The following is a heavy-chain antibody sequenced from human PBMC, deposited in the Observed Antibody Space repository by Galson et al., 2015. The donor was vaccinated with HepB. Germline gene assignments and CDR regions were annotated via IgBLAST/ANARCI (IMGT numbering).Heavy chain of an antibody. CDR1: GFTFSSYA. Sequence: SLRLSCAASGFTFSSYAMHWVRQAPGKGLEWVAVISYDGSNKYYADSVKGRFTISRDNSKNTLYLQMNSLRAEDTAVYYCARIVVVITTLDYWGQGTLVTVSS. J-gene: IGHJ4*02. CDR3: ARIVVVITTLDY. D-gene: IGHD3-22*01. CDR2: ISYDGSNK. V-gene: IGHV3-30*04.